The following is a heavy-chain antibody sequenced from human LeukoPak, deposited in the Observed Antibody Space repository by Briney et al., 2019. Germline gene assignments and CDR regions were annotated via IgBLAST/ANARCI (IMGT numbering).Heavy chain of an antibody. CDR2: IYYSGST. J-gene: IGHJ3*02. Sequence: PSETLSLTCSVSGGSIDTIRYYWGWIRQPPGKGLEWIASIYYSGSTYYNPSLKSRLTMSLDTSKNQFSLKLNSVTAADTAIYYCARDLGDWDAFDIWGQGTMVTVSS. V-gene: IGHV4-39*07. D-gene: IGHD3-16*01. CDR3: ARDLGDWDAFDI. CDR1: GGSIDTIRYY.